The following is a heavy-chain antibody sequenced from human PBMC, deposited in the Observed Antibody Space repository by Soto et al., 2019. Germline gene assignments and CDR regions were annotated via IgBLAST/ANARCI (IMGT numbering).Heavy chain of an antibody. CDR3: AHRSGGFSGDDHDY. Sequence: QITLKESGPTLVKPTQTLTLTCTFSGFSLTTSGVGVGWIRQPPGKALEWLALIYWNDDKRYSPSLKSRLTITKDTSKNQVVLTMTNMDPVDTATYYCAHRSGGFSGDDHDYWGQGTLVTVSS. CDR1: GFSLTTSGVG. V-gene: IGHV2-5*01. D-gene: IGHD5-12*01. CDR2: IYWNDDK. J-gene: IGHJ4*02.